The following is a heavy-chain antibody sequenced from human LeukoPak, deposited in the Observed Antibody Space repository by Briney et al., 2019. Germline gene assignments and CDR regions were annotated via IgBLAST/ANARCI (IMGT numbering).Heavy chain of an antibody. CDR1: GYTFTAYF. CDR2: INPNSGVT. V-gene: IGHV1-2*02. J-gene: IGHJ4*02. CDR3: ARGMPVGGTKIGFDY. Sequence: ASVKVSCKASGYTFTAYFMHWARQAPGQGLEWMGWINPNSGVTNSAQKFQGRVTMTRDTSIRTVYMEVSTMRSDDTAVYYCARGMPVGGTKIGFDYWGQGTLVTVSS. D-gene: IGHD6-19*01.